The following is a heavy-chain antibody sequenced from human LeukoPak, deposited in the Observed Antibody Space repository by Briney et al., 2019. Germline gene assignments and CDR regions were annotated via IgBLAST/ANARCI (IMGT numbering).Heavy chain of an antibody. CDR2: ISGSGNRT. D-gene: IGHD5-12*01. J-gene: IGHJ4*02. V-gene: IGHV3-23*01. CDR1: GFTFSSYA. Sequence: GGSLRLSCAASGFTFSSYAMSWVRQAPGKGLEWVSSISGSGNRTYYADSVKGRFTISRDNSKNTMFLQMNSLRAEDTAVYYCAREFWDIVATISPYYFDYWGQGTLVTVSS. CDR3: AREFWDIVATISPYYFDY.